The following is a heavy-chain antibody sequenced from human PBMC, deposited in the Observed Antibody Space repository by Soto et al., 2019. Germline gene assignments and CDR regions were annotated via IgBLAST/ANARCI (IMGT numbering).Heavy chain of an antibody. Sequence: QVQLVQSGAEVKEPGSSVKVSCKASGGTFNNYAITWVRQAPGQGLEWMGGIIPMFGSTTYAQKFQGRVTITAEKSTTTAYMQTYGLRSAATGVYYCASPVETAVVRGTGWFFDLWGRGTLVTVSS. J-gene: IGHJ2*01. CDR2: IIPMFGST. V-gene: IGHV1-69*06. CDR3: ASPVETAVVRGTGWFFDL. D-gene: IGHD5-18*01. CDR1: GGTFNNYA.